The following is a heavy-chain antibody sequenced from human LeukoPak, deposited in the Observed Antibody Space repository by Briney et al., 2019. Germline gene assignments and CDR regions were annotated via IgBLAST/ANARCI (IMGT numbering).Heavy chain of an antibody. V-gene: IGHV4-39*07. CDR3: ARRQVRGPIPN. CDR2: IYYSGST. CDR1: GGSISSSTYF. J-gene: IGHJ4*02. Sequence: PSETLSLTCTVSGGSISSSTYFWGWIRQPPGKGLEWIGTIYYSGSTYYNPSLKSRVTISVDSSKNQFSLRLSSVTAADTAVYYCARRQVRGPIPNWGQGTLVTVSS. D-gene: IGHD3-10*01.